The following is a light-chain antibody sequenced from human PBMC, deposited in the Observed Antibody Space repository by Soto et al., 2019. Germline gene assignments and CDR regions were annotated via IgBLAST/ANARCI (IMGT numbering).Light chain of an antibody. Sequence: EIVMTYSPAPLSVSPGVRDPLSCRSSQSVSSDLAWSQQKPGQAPRLRIYGASNRANGIPARFSGSGSGTEFTLTLSSLQSEHFAVYDCQQYNHWAQTFGQVIQVEIK. J-gene: IGKJ1*01. V-gene: IGKV3-15*01. CDR2: GAS. CDR1: QSVSSD. CDR3: QQYNHWAQT.